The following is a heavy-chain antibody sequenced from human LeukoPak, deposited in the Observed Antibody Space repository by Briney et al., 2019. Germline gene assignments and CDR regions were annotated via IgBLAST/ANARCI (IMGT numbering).Heavy chain of an antibody. J-gene: IGHJ6*02. CDR1: GGSISSSSYY. CDR3: TRRPLAAAYGMDV. Sequence: PSETLSLTCTVPGGSISSSSYYWGWIRQPPGKGLEWIGSIYYSGSTYYNPSLKSRVTISVDTSKNQFSLKLSSVTAADTAVYYCTRRPLAAAYGMDVWGQGTTVTVSS. D-gene: IGHD2-15*01. CDR2: IYYSGST. V-gene: IGHV4-39*01.